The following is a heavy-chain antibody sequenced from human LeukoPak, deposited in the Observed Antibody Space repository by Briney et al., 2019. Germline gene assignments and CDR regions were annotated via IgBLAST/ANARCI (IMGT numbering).Heavy chain of an antibody. D-gene: IGHD3-9*01. J-gene: IGHJ3*02. CDR2: IYPGDSDT. CDR1: GYSFTSYW. CDR3: ARHTKKKYFDWLLLPADAFDI. V-gene: IGHV5-51*01. Sequence: GESLKISCKGSGYSFTSYWIGWVRQMPGKGLEWMGIIYPGDSDTRYSPSFQGQVTISADKSISTAYLQWSSLKASDTAMYYCARHTKKKYFDWLLLPADAFDIWGQGTMVTVSS.